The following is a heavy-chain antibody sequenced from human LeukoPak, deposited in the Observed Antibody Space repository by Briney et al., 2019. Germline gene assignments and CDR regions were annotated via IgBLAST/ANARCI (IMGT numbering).Heavy chain of an antibody. CDR3: ARGTLRYFDWLPRDQALDP. V-gene: IGHV4-61*02. J-gene: IGHJ5*02. CDR1: GGSISSGSYY. D-gene: IGHD3-9*01. CDR2: IYTSGST. Sequence: PSETLSLTCTVSGGSISSGSYYWSWIRQPAGKGLEWIGRIYTSGSTNYNPSLKSRVTISVDTSKNQFSLKLSSVTAADTAVYYCARGTLRYFDWLPRDQALDPWGQGTLVTVSS.